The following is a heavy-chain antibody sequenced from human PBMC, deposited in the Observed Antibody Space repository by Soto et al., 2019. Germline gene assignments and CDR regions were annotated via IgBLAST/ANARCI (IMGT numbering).Heavy chain of an antibody. CDR2: ISSSGGTT. CDR1: GFTFGSYA. D-gene: IGHD5-12*01. V-gene: IGHV3-23*01. Sequence: GGSLRLSCAASGFTFGSYAMSWVRQAPGKGLEWVSAISSSGGTTYYADSVKGRFTISRDNAKNSLYLQMNSLRAEDTAVYYCARASRGWLRSYAGAFDIWGQGTMVTVSS. J-gene: IGHJ3*02. CDR3: ARASRGWLRSYAGAFDI.